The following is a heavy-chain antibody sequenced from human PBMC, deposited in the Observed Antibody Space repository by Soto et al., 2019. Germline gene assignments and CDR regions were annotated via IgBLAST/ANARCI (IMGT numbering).Heavy chain of an antibody. CDR3: ARDQLEGNWFDP. D-gene: IGHD1-1*01. J-gene: IGHJ5*02. CDR2: IYHSGST. Sequence: QLQLQESGSGLVRPSQTLSLTCAVSGGSISSGGYSWNWIRQPPGKGLEWIGYIYHSGSTLYNPSVKSRVTISVDKSKNQVALKLASVTAADTAVYDCARDQLEGNWFDPWGQGTLVTVSS. CDR1: GGSISSGGYS. V-gene: IGHV4-30-2*01.